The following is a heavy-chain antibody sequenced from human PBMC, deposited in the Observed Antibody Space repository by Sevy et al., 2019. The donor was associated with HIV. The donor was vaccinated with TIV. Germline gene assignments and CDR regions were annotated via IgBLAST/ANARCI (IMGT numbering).Heavy chain of an antibody. CDR3: ATSGSYYYYYGMDV. J-gene: IGHJ6*02. CDR1: GFTVSSNY. D-gene: IGHD1-26*01. V-gene: IGHV3-53*01. Sequence: GGSLRLSCAASGFTVSSNYMSWVRQAPGKGLEWVLVIYSGGSTYYADSVKGRFTISRDNSKNTLYLQMNSLRAEDTAVYYCATSGSYYYYYGMDVWGQGTTVTVSS. CDR2: IYSGGST.